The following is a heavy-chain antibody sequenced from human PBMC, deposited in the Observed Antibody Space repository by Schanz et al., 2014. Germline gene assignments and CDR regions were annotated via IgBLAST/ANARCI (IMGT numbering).Heavy chain of an antibody. CDR2: IYHSGST. CDR3: ARHMGRLSSSRGNYFDY. CDR1: GGSISSSSYF. D-gene: IGHD6-13*01. J-gene: IGHJ4*02. V-gene: IGHV4-39*01. Sequence: QLQLQESGPGLVKPSETLSLTCTVSGGSISSSSYFWGWIRQPPGKGLEWIGSIYHSGSTYNNPSLKIRVPSPVDTSKTQCSRKLSSVTAADTALYYCARHMGRLSSSRGNYFDYWGQGTLVTVSS.